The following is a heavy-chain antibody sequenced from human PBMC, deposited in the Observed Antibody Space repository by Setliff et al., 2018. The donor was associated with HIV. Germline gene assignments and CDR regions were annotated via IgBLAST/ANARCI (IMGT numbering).Heavy chain of an antibody. J-gene: IGHJ5*02. Sequence: PSETLSLTCTVSGGSISRSSYYWGWIRQAPVKGPEWIGSIDHSGSTYYNPSLKRRLNISIDTSKNQFSRQLTSVTASDTAVYYCARGPYGDPWKLFDPWGQGIQVTAPQ. D-gene: IGHD4-17*01. CDR3: ARGPYGDPWKLFDP. CDR2: IDHSGST. CDR1: GGSISRSSYY. V-gene: IGHV4-39*01.